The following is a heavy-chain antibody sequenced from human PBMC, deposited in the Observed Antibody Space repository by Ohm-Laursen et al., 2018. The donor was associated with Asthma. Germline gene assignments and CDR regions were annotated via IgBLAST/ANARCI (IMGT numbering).Heavy chain of an antibody. CDR2: IYYSGST. CDR3: ARGRLDTMIVDKYYFDY. D-gene: IGHD3-22*01. J-gene: IGHJ4*02. V-gene: IGHV4-61*08. CDR1: GGSISSGGYY. Sequence: SETLSLTCTVSGGSISSGGYYWSWIRQPPGKGLEWIGYIYYSGSTNYNPSLKSRVTISVDTSKNQFSLKLSSVTAADTAVYYCARGRLDTMIVDKYYFDYWGQGTLVTVSS.